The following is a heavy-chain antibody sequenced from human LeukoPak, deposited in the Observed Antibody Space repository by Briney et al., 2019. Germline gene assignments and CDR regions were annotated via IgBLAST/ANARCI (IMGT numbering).Heavy chain of an antibody. V-gene: IGHV3-53*01. Sequence: GGSLRLSCAASGFTVSSNYRSWVRQAPGKGLEWVSVIYSGGSTYYADSVKGRFTISRDNSKNTLYLQMNSLRAEDTAVYYCARAFYGSGSLVDYWGQGTLVTVSS. CDR1: GFTVSSNY. J-gene: IGHJ4*02. CDR2: IYSGGST. D-gene: IGHD3-10*01. CDR3: ARAFYGSGSLVDY.